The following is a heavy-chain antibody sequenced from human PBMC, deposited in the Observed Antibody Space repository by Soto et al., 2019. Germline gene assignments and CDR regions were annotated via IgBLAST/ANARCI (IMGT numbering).Heavy chain of an antibody. CDR2: IKQDGGEK. Sequence: EVQLVESGGGLVQPGGSLRLSCAASGFTFSIYWMTWVRQTPGKGLEWVANIKQDGGEKHYVDSVKGRFSISRDNANNSLYLQMNSLRVEDTAIYYCAREWSDQLEIDYRGQGILLTVSS. D-gene: IGHD2-2*01. J-gene: IGHJ4*02. V-gene: IGHV3-7*01. CDR1: GFTFSIYW. CDR3: AREWSDQLEIDY.